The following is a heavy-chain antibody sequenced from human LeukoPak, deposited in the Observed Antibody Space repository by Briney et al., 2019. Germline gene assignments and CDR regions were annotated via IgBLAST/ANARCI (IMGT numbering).Heavy chain of an antibody. V-gene: IGHV3-21*01. Sequence: GGSLRLSCAASGFTFSSYSMNWVRQAPGKGLEWVSAISSSSSYIYYADSVTGRFTISRDNAKNSLYLQMNSLRAEATAVYYCARDRDYYGSGSYLAYWGQGTLVTVSS. J-gene: IGHJ4*02. D-gene: IGHD3-10*01. CDR1: GFTFSSYS. CDR3: ARDRDYYGSGSYLAY. CDR2: ISSSSSYI.